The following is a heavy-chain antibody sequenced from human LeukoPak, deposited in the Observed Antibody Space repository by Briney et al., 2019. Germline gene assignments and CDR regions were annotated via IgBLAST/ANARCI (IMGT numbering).Heavy chain of an antibody. CDR1: GGSISSDAYY. V-gene: IGHV4-39*01. CDR2: IYHSGST. D-gene: IGHD3-16*01. J-gene: IGHJ4*02. CDR3: ARLDGAWGYFDY. Sequence: SETLSLTCTVPGGSISSDAYYWGWIRQPPKKGLEWIGTIYHSGSTYLNPSLRSRLTISVDTSKNQFSLNLSSVTAADTAVYYCARLDGAWGYFDYWGQGTLVTVSS.